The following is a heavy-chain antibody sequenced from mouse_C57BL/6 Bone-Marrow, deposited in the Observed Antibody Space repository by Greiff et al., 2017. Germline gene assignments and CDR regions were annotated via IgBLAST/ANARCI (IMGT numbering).Heavy chain of an antibody. J-gene: IGHJ2*01. CDR3: ARWMDYYGSSYFDY. D-gene: IGHD1-1*01. CDR2: INPNNGGT. Sequence: EVQLQQSGPELVKPGASVKISCKASGYTFTDYYMNWVKQSHGKSLEWIGDINPNNGGTSYNQKFKGKDTLTVDKSSSTAYMELRSLTSEDSAVYYCARWMDYYGSSYFDYWGQGTTLTVSS. CDR1: GYTFTDYY. V-gene: IGHV1-26*01.